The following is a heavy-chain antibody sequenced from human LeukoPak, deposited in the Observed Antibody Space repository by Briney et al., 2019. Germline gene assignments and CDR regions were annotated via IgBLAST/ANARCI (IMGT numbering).Heavy chain of an antibody. CDR1: GFTFSSYG. J-gene: IGHJ6*02. D-gene: IGHD3-10*01. CDR2: IWYDGSNK. Sequence: GGSLRLSCAASGFTFSSYGMHWVRQAPGKGLEGVAVIWYDGSNKYYADSVKGRFTISRDNSKNTLYLQMNSLSAEDTAVYYCAWGPSGLYGMDVWGQGTTVAVSS. V-gene: IGHV3-33*01. CDR3: AWGPSGLYGMDV.